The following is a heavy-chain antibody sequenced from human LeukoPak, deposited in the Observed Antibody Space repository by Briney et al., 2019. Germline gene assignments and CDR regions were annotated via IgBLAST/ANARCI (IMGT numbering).Heavy chain of an antibody. CDR1: GFTFSNAW. J-gene: IGHJ4*02. CDR3: ATDLLDD. CDR2: IKRTSDGGTT. Sequence: GGSLRLSCAASGFTFSNAWMSWVRQAPGEGLEWVGRIKRTSDGGTTDYAAPVKGRFTISRDDSKNMVYLQMNSLTTEGTAVYYCATDLLDDWGQGTLVTVSS. V-gene: IGHV3-15*01.